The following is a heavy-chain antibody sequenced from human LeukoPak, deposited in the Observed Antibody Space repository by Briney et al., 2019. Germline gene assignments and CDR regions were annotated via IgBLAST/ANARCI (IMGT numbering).Heavy chain of an antibody. CDR1: GFTFSSYA. J-gene: IGHJ4*02. CDR2: ISYDGSNK. D-gene: IGHD3-22*01. CDR3: AKESTYYYDSSGYPYYFDY. V-gene: IGHV3-30-3*01. Sequence: GGSLRLSCAASGFTFSSYAMHWVRQAPGKGLEWVAVISYDGSNKYYADSVKGRFTISRDNSKNTLYLQMNSLRAEDTAVYYCAKESTYYYDSSGYPYYFDYWGQGTLVTVSS.